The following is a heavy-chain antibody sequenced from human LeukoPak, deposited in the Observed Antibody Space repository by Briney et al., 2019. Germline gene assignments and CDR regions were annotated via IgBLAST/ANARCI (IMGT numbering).Heavy chain of an antibody. CDR3: ATDVIHMIVPPGYFQH. Sequence: ASVKVSCKVSGYTLTELSMHWVRQAPGKGLEWMGGFDPEDGETIYAQKFQGRVTMTEDTSTDTAYMELSSLRSENTAVYYCATDVIHMIVPPGYFQHWGQGTLVTVSS. D-gene: IGHD3-22*01. V-gene: IGHV1-24*01. CDR1: GYTLTELS. J-gene: IGHJ1*01. CDR2: FDPEDGET.